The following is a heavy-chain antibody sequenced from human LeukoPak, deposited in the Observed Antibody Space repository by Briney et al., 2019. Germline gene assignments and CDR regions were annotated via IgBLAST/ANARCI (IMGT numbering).Heavy chain of an antibody. CDR1: GGSISSYY. V-gene: IGHV4-59*01. CDR2: IYYSGST. J-gene: IGHJ4*02. CDR3: ARWPDAGFDY. Sequence: KPSETLSLTCTVSGGSISSYYWSWIRQPPGKGLEWIGYIYYSGSTNYNPSLKSRVTISVDTSKNQFSLKLSSVTAADTAVYYCARWPDAGFDYWGQGTLVTVSS.